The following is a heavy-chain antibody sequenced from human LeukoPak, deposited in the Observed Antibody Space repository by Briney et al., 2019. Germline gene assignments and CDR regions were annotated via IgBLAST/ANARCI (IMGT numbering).Heavy chain of an antibody. V-gene: IGHV1-2*06. CDR3: ARVISGSSWYEYDY. CDR2: INPNSGGT. J-gene: IGHJ4*02. CDR1: GYTFTGYY. Sequence: ASVKVSCKASGYTFTGYYMHWVRQAPGQGLEWMGRINPNSGGTNYAQKFQGRVTMTRDTSISTAYMELSRLRSDDTAVYYCARVISGSSWYEYDYWGQGTLVTVSS. D-gene: IGHD6-13*01.